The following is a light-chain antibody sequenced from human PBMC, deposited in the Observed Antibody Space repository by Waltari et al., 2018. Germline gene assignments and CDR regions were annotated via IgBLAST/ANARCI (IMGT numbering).Light chain of an antibody. CDR3: QSADGSGTYVV. Sequence: SYELTQPPSVSASPGQTARITCSGDALPRQYAYWYQQRPGQAPMLMIYQDTQRPSEIPERFSGSSSGTTVTLTISEVQAEDEADYYCQSADGSGTYVVFGGGTKLTVL. J-gene: IGLJ2*01. CDR1: ALPRQY. V-gene: IGLV3-25*03. CDR2: QDT.